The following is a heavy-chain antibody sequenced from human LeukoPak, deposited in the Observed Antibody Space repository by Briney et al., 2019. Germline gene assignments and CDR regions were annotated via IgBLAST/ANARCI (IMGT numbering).Heavy chain of an antibody. Sequence: PSETLSLTCAVYGGSFSGYYWSWIRQPPGKGLEWIGEINHSGSTNYNPSLKSRVTISVDTSKNQFSLKLSSVTAADTAVYYCARRMGLWFGELLFWFDPWGQGTLVTVSS. CDR3: ARRMGLWFGELLFWFDP. D-gene: IGHD3-10*01. J-gene: IGHJ5*02. V-gene: IGHV4-34*01. CDR1: GGSFSGYY. CDR2: INHSGST.